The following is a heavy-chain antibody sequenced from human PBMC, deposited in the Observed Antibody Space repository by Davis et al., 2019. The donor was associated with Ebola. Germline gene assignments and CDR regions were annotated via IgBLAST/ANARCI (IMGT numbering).Heavy chain of an antibody. D-gene: IGHD6-13*01. V-gene: IGHV3-21*01. J-gene: IGHJ6*02. CDR3: ARVLRSHSSSWYMGYYYYGMDV. CDR2: IGSGGGDI. CDR1: GFTFSSYS. Sequence: GGSLRLSCAASGFTFSSYSMTWVRQAPGKGLEWVSVIGSGGGDIQYADFVKGRFTISRDNAKNSLYLQMNSLRAEDTAVYYCARVLRSHSSSWYMGYYYYGMDVWGQGTTVTVSS.